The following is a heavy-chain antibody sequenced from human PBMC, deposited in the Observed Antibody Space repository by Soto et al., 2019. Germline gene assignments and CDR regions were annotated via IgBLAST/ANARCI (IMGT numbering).Heavy chain of an antibody. V-gene: IGHV4-4*07. CDR2: IYSSGST. Sequence: SETLSLTCIVSGGSISSYHWTWIRQPAGKGLEWIGRIYSSGSTYYNPSLKSRVIMSVDTSKNQFSLKLSSVTAADTAVYYCAIDEGYYYGSGSSQGYFQYWGQGTQVT. J-gene: IGHJ1*01. CDR1: GGSISSYH. CDR3: AIDEGYYYGSGSSQGYFQY. D-gene: IGHD3-10*01.